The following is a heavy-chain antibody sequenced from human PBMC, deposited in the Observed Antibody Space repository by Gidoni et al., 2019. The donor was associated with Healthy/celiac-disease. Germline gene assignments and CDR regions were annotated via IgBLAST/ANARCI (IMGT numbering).Heavy chain of an antibody. J-gene: IGHJ4*02. V-gene: IGHV4-61*02. Sequence: QVQLQESGPGLVKPSQTLSLTCPVSGGSISRGSYYWSWIRQPAGKGLEWIGRIYTSGSTNYNPSLKSRVTISVDTSKNQFSLKLSSVTAADTAVYYCATGYYYDSRGFDYWGQGTLVTVSS. CDR2: IYTSGST. CDR3: ATGYYYDSRGFDY. CDR1: GGSISRGSYY. D-gene: IGHD3-22*01.